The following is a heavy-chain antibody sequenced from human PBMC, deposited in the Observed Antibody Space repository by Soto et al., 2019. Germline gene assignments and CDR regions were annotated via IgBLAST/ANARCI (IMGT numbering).Heavy chain of an antibody. CDR1: GFTFSDYY. Sequence: PGGSLRLSCAASGFTFSDYYMSWIRQAPGKGLEYISYISSSSGSTNYADSVKGRFTISRDNAKNSLYLQMNNLRAEDSGLYYCTRGPRPISTGTGAYWGQGTQVTVSS. D-gene: IGHD3-10*01. CDR2: ISSSSGST. V-gene: IGHV3-11*06. J-gene: IGHJ4*02. CDR3: TRGPRPISTGTGAY.